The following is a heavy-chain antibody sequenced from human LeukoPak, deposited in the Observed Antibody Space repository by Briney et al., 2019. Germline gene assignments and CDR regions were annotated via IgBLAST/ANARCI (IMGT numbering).Heavy chain of an antibody. D-gene: IGHD6-13*01. Sequence: GGSLRLSCAASGFTFSSYAMSWVRQTPGKGLEWVSSISSSSSYIYYADSVKGRFTISRDNAKNSLYLQMNSLRAEDTAVYYCAREYSTLNWFDPWGQGTLVTVSS. CDR1: GFTFSSYA. J-gene: IGHJ5*02. CDR2: ISSSSSYI. CDR3: AREYSTLNWFDP. V-gene: IGHV3-21*01.